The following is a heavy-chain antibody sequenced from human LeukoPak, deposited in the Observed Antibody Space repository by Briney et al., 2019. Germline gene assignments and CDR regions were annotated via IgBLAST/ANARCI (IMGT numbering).Heavy chain of an antibody. Sequence: PGGSLRLSCAASGFTFSSYGMHWVRQAPGKGLEWVAVISYDGSNKYYADSVKGRFTISRDNSKNTLYLQMNSLRAEDTAVYYCAKDLCGSTSSYPAFDYWGQGTLVTVSS. D-gene: IGHD2-2*01. CDR3: AKDLCGSTSSYPAFDY. V-gene: IGHV3-30*18. CDR2: ISYDGSNK. J-gene: IGHJ4*02. CDR1: GFTFSSYG.